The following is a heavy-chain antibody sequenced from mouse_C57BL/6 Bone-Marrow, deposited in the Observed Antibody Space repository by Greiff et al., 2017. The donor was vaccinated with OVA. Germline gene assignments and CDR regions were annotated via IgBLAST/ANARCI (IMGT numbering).Heavy chain of an antibody. V-gene: IGHV1-22*01. CDR2: INPNNGGT. Sequence: EVQLQQSGPELVKPEASVKMSCKASGYTFTDYNMHWVKQSHGKSLEWIGYINPNNGGTSYNQKFKGKATLTVNKSSSTAYMELRSLTSEDSAVYYCARSYGSSYGYWGQGTTLTVSS. D-gene: IGHD1-1*01. J-gene: IGHJ2*01. CDR1: GYTFTDYN. CDR3: ARSYGSSYGY.